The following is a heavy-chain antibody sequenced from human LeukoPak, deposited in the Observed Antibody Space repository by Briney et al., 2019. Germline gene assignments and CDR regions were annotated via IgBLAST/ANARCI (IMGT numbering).Heavy chain of an antibody. CDR2: ISSGSGTI. V-gene: IGHV3-48*01. CDR3: TRVGYIDEGIDY. J-gene: IGHJ4*02. CDR1: GFTFSNYH. D-gene: IGHD5-24*01. Sequence: GGSLRLSCAASGFTFSNYHMNWVRQAPGKGLEWVSYISSGSGTIYYADSVKGRFTISRDSSKNSLYLQMNSLRAEDTAVYYCTRVGYIDEGIDYWGQGTLVTVSS.